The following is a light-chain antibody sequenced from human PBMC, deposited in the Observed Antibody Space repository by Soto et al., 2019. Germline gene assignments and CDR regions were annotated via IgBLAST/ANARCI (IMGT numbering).Light chain of an antibody. CDR1: QSVSSN. Sequence: ERVMMPAAAASSMSQGERATLSCRASQSVSSNLAWYQQKPGQAPRLLLYGASTRATGIPARFSGSASGTESTLTISLLQSEDFAGYYCQQYNNGPPYNFGQG. CDR2: GAS. V-gene: IGKV3-15*01. CDR3: QQYNNGPPYN. J-gene: IGKJ2*01.